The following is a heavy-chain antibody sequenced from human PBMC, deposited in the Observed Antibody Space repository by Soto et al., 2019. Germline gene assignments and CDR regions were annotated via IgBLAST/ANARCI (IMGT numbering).Heavy chain of an antibody. CDR2: IYHSGTT. D-gene: IGHD2-15*01. V-gene: IGHV4-59*12. J-gene: IGHJ4*02. CDR3: ARGDGCSSGSCYYY. CDR1: GASISNYF. Sequence: SETLSLTCTVSGASISNYFWSWIRQPPGKGLEYIGYIYHSGTTNYNPSLKSRVTISLDTSMNQFSLTLSSVTAADTAVYYCARGDGCSSGSCYYYWGQGTLVTVSS.